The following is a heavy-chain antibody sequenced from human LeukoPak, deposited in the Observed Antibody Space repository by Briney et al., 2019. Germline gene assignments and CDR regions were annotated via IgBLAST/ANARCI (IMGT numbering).Heavy chain of an antibody. J-gene: IGHJ4*02. CDR2: IPNDGGNT. CDR1: GFTFSSYG. CDR3: ATSSYYYDSRGYYPYYFDS. V-gene: IGHV3-30*03. Sequence: GSLRLSCVASGFTFSSYGMQWVRQAPGRTLEWVAVIPNDGGNTYYGDSVKGRFTVSRDNLKNTLYLQMNSLRAEDTAVYYCATSSYYYDSRGYYPYYFDSWGQGTLVTVSS. D-gene: IGHD3-22*01.